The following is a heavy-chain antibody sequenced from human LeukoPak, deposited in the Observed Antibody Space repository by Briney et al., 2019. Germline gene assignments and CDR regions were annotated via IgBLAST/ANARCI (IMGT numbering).Heavy chain of an antibody. D-gene: IGHD2-2*01. CDR1: GFTFSSYG. CDR2: ISYDGSNK. J-gene: IGHJ4*02. CDR3: AKDGKSYCSSTSCPTPY. Sequence: GGSLRLSCAASGFTFSSYGMHWVRQAPGKGLEWVAVISYDGSNKYYADSVKGRFTISRDNSKNTLYLQMNSLRAEDTAVYYCAKDGKSYCSSTSCPTPYWGQGTLVTVSS. V-gene: IGHV3-30*18.